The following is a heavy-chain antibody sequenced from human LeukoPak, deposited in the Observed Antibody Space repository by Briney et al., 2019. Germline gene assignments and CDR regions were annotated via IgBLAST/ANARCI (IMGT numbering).Heavy chain of an antibody. CDR1: GFTFNMYS. CDR2: ISSSSSYI. D-gene: IGHD6-19*01. V-gene: IGHV3-21*01. J-gene: IGHJ4*02. Sequence: KPGGSLRLSCAASGFTFNMYSMNWVRQAPGKGLEWVSSISSSSSYIYYAGSVKGRFTISRDNAKNSLYLQMNSLRAEDTAVYYCVRDCCGWSFDYRGQGTLVTVSS. CDR3: VRDCCGWSFDY.